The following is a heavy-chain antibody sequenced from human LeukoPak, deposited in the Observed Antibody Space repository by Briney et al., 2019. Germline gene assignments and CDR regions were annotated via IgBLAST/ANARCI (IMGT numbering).Heavy chain of an antibody. CDR2: INDSGST. CDR1: GGSFRGYY. Sequence: PETLSLTCAVYGGSFRGYYCSWIRRSAGKGREGFGEINDSGSTNYNPTLKSRVTISVDTSKNQCSLNLSSVTAADTAVYYCARREYQLPPDYWGQGTLVTVSS. D-gene: IGHD2-2*01. J-gene: IGHJ4*02. V-gene: IGHV4-34*01. CDR3: ARREYQLPPDY.